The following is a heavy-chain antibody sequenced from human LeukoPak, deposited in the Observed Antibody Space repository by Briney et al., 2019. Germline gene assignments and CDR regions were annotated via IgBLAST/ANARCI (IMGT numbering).Heavy chain of an antibody. CDR3: ARDFVIAATTEYFQY. CDR2: IYTSGST. CDR1: GGSISSGSYY. Sequence: PSQTLSLTCTVSGGSISSGSYYWRWIRQPAGKGLEWIGHIYTSGSTKYNPSLKSRVTISADTSKNQFSLKLSSVTAADTAVYYCARDFVIAATTEYFQYWGQGTLVTVSS. V-gene: IGHV4-61*09. J-gene: IGHJ1*01. D-gene: IGHD6-13*01.